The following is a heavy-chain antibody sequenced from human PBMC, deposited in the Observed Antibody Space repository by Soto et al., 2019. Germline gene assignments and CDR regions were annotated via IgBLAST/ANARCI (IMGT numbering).Heavy chain of an antibody. CDR2: IYWDDDR. Sequence: HITLKESCPPLVKPTQTLTLTCTFSGFSLSTGGVCVAWIRQPPGKALEYLSLIYWDDDRRYSPSLKRRLNITKDTSKDQVVLTMTNMDPVDTATYYCARRPGDREDCWGQGAMVTVSS. D-gene: IGHD7-27*01. CDR3: ARRPGDREDC. J-gene: IGHJ4*02. CDR1: GFSLSTGGVC. V-gene: IGHV2-5*02.